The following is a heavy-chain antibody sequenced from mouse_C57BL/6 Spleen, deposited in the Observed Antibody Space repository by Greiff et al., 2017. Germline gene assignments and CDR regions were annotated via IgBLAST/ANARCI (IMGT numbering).Heavy chain of an antibody. J-gene: IGHJ1*03. Sequence: EVKLVESGGDLVKPGGSLKLSCAASGFTFSSYGMSWVRQTPDKRLEWVATISSGGSYTYYPASVKGRFTISRDNAKNTLYLQMSSLKSEDTAMYYCARSVSSHWYFDVWGTGTTVTVSS. CDR3: ARSVSSHWYFDV. CDR1: GFTFSSYG. D-gene: IGHD1-1*01. V-gene: IGHV5-6*02. CDR2: ISSGGSYT.